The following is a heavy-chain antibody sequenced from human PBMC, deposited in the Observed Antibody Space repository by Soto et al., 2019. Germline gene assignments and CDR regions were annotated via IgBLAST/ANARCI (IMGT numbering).Heavy chain of an antibody. V-gene: IGHV3-30*18. CDR2: ISYDGSNK. J-gene: IGHJ4*02. D-gene: IGHD3-16*01. CDR3: AKDPALGYFDY. CDR1: GFTFSSYG. Sequence: QVQLVESGGGVVQPGRSLRLSCAASGFTFSSYGMHWVRQAPGKGLEWVAVISYDGSNKYYADSVKGRFTISRDNSKNTLYLQMNSLRAEDTAVYYCAKDPALGYFDYWGQGTLVTVSS.